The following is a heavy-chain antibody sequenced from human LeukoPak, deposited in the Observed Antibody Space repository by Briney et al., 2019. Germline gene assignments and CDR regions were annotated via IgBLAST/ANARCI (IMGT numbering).Heavy chain of an antibody. CDR2: INHSGST. Sequence: PSDTLSLTCAVYGGSFSGYYWSWIRQPPGKGLEWIGEINHSGSTNYNPSLKSRVTISVDTSKNQFSLKLSSVTAADTAVYYCARGPDYDFWSADYYYGMDVWGQGTTVTVSS. CDR3: ARGPDYDFWSADYYYGMDV. V-gene: IGHV4-34*01. D-gene: IGHD3-3*01. CDR1: GGSFSGYY. J-gene: IGHJ6*02.